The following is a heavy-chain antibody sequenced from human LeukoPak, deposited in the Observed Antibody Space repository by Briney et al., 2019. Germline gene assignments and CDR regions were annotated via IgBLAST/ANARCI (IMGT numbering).Heavy chain of an antibody. CDR1: GYTFTGYS. D-gene: IGHD1-26*01. V-gene: IGHV1-2*06. J-gene: IGHJ3*02. Sequence: ASVKVSCKASGYTFTGYSMHWVRPAPGHGLAWMGRINPNSGGTNYAQKFQGRATMTRATSISTAYMELSRLKSDDTAVYYCARGGREATAFDIWGQGTMHTFSS. CDR2: INPNSGGT. CDR3: ARGGREATAFDI.